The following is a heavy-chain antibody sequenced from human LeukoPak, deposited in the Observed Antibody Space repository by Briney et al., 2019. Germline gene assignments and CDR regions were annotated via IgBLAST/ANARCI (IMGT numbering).Heavy chain of an antibody. D-gene: IGHD3-22*01. CDR2: IRSKANSYAT. CDR1: GFTFSGSA. Sequence: PGGSLRLSCAASGFTFSGSAMHWVRQASGKGLEWVGRIRSKANSYATAYAASVKGRFTISRDDSKNTAYLQMNSLKTEDTAVYYCTRWNYYDSSGFYWGQGTLVTVSS. CDR3: TRWNYYDSSGFY. V-gene: IGHV3-73*01. J-gene: IGHJ4*02.